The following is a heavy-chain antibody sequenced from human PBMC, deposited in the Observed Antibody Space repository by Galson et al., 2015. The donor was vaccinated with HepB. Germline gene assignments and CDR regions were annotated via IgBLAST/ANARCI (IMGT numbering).Heavy chain of an antibody. CDR2: IWYDGSNE. CDR3: ARALPMTTPGAYYGMDV. Sequence: SLRLSCAASGFTFSIYAMHWVRQAPGKGLEWVAVIWYDGSNEYYADSVKGRFTISRDNSKNTLYLQMNSLRAEDTAVYYCARALPMTTPGAYYGMDVWGQGTTVTVSS. V-gene: IGHV3-30*04. CDR1: GFTFSIYA. J-gene: IGHJ6*02. D-gene: IGHD4-11*01.